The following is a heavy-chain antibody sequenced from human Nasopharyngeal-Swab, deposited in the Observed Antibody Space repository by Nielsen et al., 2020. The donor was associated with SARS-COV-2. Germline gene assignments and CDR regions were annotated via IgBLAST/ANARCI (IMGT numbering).Heavy chain of an antibody. D-gene: IGHD4-17*01. CDR1: GGSISGYY. Sequence: SETLSLTCTVSGGSISGYYWSWTRQPPGKGLEWIGYIYHSGSSNYNPSLKSQVTISVDTSKNQFSLKLSSVTAADTAVYYCARGTRTVFDPWGQGTLVTVSS. CDR3: ARGTRTVFDP. J-gene: IGHJ5*02. V-gene: IGHV4-59*12. CDR2: IYHSGSS.